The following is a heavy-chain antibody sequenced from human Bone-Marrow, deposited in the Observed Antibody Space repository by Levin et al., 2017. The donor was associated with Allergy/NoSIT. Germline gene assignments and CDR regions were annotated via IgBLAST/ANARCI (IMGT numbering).Heavy chain of an antibody. CDR1: DASITSYY. D-gene: IGHD1-26*01. CDR2: IYFSGST. Sequence: SETLSLTCSVSDASITSYYWSWIRQPPGKGLEWIGYIYFSGSTNSNPSLKSRVTMSLDASKKQVSLKLISVTAADTGVYYCARGDWVGGTFDHWGQGILVTVS. CDR3: ARGDWVGGTFDH. J-gene: IGHJ4*02. V-gene: IGHV4-59*01.